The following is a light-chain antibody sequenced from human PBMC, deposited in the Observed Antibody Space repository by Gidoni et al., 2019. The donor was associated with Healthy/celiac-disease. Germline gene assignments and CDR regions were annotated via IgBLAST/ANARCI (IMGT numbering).Light chain of an antibody. CDR1: SSNIGAGYD. J-gene: IGLJ2*01. CDR3: QSYDSSLSGSHVV. Sequence: QSVLTQPPSVSGAPGQRVTIPCTGSSSNIGAGYDVHWYQQLPGTAPKLLIYGNSNRPSRVPDRFSGSKSGTSASLAITGLQAEDEADYYCQSYDSSLSGSHVVFGGGTKLTVL. V-gene: IGLV1-40*01. CDR2: GNS.